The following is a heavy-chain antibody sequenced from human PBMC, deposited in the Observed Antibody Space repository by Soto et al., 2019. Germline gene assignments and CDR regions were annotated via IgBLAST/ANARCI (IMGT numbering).Heavy chain of an antibody. CDR2: ISYDGSNK. D-gene: IGHD2-2*01. CDR3: AKGSSSSTSCYSEV. CDR1: GFTFGSYG. V-gene: IGHV3-30*18. J-gene: IGHJ6*02. Sequence: WGSLRLSCAASGFTFGSYGMHWFRQSPFKWLEWVAVISYDGSNKYYADSVKGRFTISRGNSKNTLYLQMNSLRAEDTAVYYCAKGSSSSTSCYSEVWGQGTTVTVSS.